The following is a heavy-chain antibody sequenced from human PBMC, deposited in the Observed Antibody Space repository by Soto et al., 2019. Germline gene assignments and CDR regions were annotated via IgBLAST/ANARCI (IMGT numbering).Heavy chain of an antibody. CDR2: IYSGGST. CDR3: ARDGDYSNYGGYDY. Sequence: EVQLVESGGGWVQPGGSLRLSCAASGFTVSSNYMSWVRQAPGKGLEWVSVIYSGGSTYYADSVKGRFTISRDNSKNTLYLQMNSLRAEDTAVYYCARDGDYSNYGGYDYWGQGTLVTVSS. V-gene: IGHV3-66*01. D-gene: IGHD4-4*01. CDR1: GFTVSSNY. J-gene: IGHJ4*02.